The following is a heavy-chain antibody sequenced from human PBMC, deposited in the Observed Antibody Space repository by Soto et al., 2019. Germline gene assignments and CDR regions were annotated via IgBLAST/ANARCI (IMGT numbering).Heavy chain of an antibody. CDR2: INPSGDT. CDR1: GDTFTSYY. J-gene: IGHJ5*02. CDR3: ARGVKYGAYSRWFDP. V-gene: IGHV1-46*01. Sequence: VKVSCKASGDTFTSYYMHWVRQAPGQGLEWMGIINPSGDTAYVQKFQGRLTMTWDTSITTAYMELSGLRSEDTALYFCARGVKYGAYSRWFDPWGQGTLVTVSS. D-gene: IGHD4-17*01.